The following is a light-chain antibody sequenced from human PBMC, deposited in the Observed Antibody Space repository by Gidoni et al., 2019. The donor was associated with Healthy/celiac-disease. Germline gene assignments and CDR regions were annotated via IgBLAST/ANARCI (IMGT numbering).Light chain of an antibody. V-gene: IGKV3-11*01. Sequence: EIVLTQSPATLSLSPGERATLSCRANQSVSSYLAWYQQKPGQAPRLLIYDASNRATGIPARFSGSGSGTDFTLTISSLEPEDFAVYYCQQRSNSFGPGTKVDIK. J-gene: IGKJ3*01. CDR1: QSVSSY. CDR2: DAS. CDR3: QQRSNS.